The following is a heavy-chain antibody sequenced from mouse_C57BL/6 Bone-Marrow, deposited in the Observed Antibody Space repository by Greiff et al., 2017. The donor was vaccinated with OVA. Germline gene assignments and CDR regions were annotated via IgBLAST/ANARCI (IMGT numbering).Heavy chain of an antibody. J-gene: IGHJ3*01. V-gene: IGHV3-6*01. CDR2: ISYDGSN. D-gene: IGHD2-1*01. Sequence: VQLKESGPGLVKPSQSLSLTCSVTGYSITSGYYWNWIRQFPGNKLEWMGYISYDGSNNYNPSLKNRISITRDTSKNQFFLKLNSVTTEDTATYYCALYPSWFAYWGQGTLVTVSA. CDR1: GYSITSGYY. CDR3: ALYPSWFAY.